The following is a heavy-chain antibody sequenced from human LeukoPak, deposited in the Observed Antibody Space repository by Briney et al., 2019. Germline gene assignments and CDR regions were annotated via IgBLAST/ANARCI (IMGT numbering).Heavy chain of an antibody. V-gene: IGHV4-4*07. CDR1: GGSISSYY. CDR3: ARGYNWGSPTRNFYYLDV. D-gene: IGHD7-27*01. Sequence: PSETLSLTCTVSGGSISSYYWSWVRQPAGKGLEWIGRIHTSGSTNYNPSLKSRVTMSVDTSKNQFSLTLRSVTAADTAVYYCARGYNWGSPTRNFYYLDVWGKGTTVTVSS. CDR2: IHTSGST. J-gene: IGHJ6*03.